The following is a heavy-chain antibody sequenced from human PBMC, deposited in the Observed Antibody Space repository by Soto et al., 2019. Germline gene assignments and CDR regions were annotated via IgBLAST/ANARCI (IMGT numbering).Heavy chain of an antibody. D-gene: IGHD3-10*01. CDR2: ITDSGGDT. CDR1: GITFWSRA. CDR3: ARGSKESYPGSRIFDF. J-gene: IGHJ4*02. V-gene: IGHV3-23*01. Sequence: GDSLKLSCVVSGITFWSRAMSWVRQAPGEGLEWVSTITDSGGDTKYADSVRGRFTISRDNSKYTLYLQMTSLRAEDSAVYYCARGSKESYPGSRIFDFWGRGTLVTVSS.